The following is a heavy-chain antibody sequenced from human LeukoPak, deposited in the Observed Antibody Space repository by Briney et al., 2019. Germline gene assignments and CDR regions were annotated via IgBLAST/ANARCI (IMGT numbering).Heavy chain of an antibody. D-gene: IGHD1-7*01. Sequence: PGGSLRLSCAASGFTVSSNYMSWVRQAPGKGLEWVSVIYSGGSTYYADSVKGRFTISRDNSKNTLYLQMNSLRAEDTAVYYCARALTGTTSGRIRPGHYMDVWGKGTTVTVSS. CDR3: ARALTGTTSGRIRPGHYMDV. CDR2: IYSGGST. V-gene: IGHV3-53*01. J-gene: IGHJ6*03. CDR1: GFTVSSNY.